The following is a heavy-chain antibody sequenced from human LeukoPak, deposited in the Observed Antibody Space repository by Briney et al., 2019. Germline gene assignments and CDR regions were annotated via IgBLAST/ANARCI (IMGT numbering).Heavy chain of an antibody. V-gene: IGHV1-46*01. CDR2: INPSGGST. CDR3: ARDGCTNGVCYGYYYYMDV. Sequence: ASVKVSCKASGYTFTSYYMHWVRQAPGQGLEWMGIINPSGGSTSYAQKFQGRVTMTRGMSTSTVYMELSSLRSEDTAVYYCARDGCTNGVCYGYYYYMDVWGKGTTVTVSS. CDR1: GYTFTSYY. J-gene: IGHJ6*03. D-gene: IGHD2-8*01.